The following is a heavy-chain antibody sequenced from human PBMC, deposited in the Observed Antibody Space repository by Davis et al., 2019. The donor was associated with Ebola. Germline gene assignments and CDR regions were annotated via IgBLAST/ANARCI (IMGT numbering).Heavy chain of an antibody. CDR1: GGSISSYY. CDR2: IYYSGNT. D-gene: IGHD2-15*01. CDR3: ARTDRVCSGGTCYSGNDFDY. Sequence: SETLSLTCTVSGGSISSYYWSWIRQPPGKGLEWIGYIYYSGNTNYNPSLKSRVTISVDTSKNQFSLKLTSVTAADTAVYYCARTDRVCSGGTCYSGNDFDYWGQGTLVTVSS. J-gene: IGHJ4*02. V-gene: IGHV4-59*01.